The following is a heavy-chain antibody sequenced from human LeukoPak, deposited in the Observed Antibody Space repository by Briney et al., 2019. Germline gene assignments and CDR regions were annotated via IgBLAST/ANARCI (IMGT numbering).Heavy chain of an antibody. Sequence: SETLSLTCAVYGGSFSDYYWSWIRQPAGKGLEWIGRIYTSGSTNYNPSLKSRVTMSVDTSKNQFSLKLSSVTAADTAVYYCARDGGPYCSSTSCPPFDYWGQGTLVTVSS. D-gene: IGHD2-2*01. CDR2: IYTSGST. CDR3: ARDGGPYCSSTSCPPFDY. J-gene: IGHJ4*02. CDR1: GGSFSDYY. V-gene: IGHV4-4*07.